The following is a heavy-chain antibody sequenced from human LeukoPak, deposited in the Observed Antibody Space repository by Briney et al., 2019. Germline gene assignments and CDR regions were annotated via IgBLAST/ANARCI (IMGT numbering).Heavy chain of an antibody. V-gene: IGHV4-39*07. J-gene: IGHJ5*02. CDR1: GGSIRSSYYY. CDR2: IYDSGST. CDR3: ARRNDFWSGYYYHWFDP. D-gene: IGHD3-3*01. Sequence: SETLSLTCTVSGGSIRSSYYYWGWIRQPPGKGLEWIGSIYDSGSTYYNPSLKSRVTISVDKSKNQFSLKLSSVTAADTAVYYCARRNDFWSGYYYHWFDPWGQGTLVTVSS.